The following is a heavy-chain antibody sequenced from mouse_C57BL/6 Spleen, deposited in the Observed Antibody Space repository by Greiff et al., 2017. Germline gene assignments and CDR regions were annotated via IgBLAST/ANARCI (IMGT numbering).Heavy chain of an antibody. V-gene: IGHV1-82*01. J-gene: IGHJ4*01. CDR1: GYAFSSSW. Sequence: VQLQESGPELVKPGASVKISCKASGYAFSSSWMNWVKQRPGTGLEWIGRIYPGDGDTNYNGKFKGKATLTADKSSSTAYMQLSSLTSEDSAVYFCASPLLSAMDYWGQGTSVTVSS. CDR2: IYPGDGDT. CDR3: ASPLLSAMDY. D-gene: IGHD2-10*01.